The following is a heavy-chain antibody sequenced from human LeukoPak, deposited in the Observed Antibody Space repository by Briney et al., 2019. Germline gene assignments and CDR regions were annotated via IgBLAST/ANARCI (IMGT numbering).Heavy chain of an antibody. D-gene: IGHD3-10*01. V-gene: IGHV4-59*01. CDR3: ARVGQLLRFGELSLAFDI. CDR1: GGSISSYY. CDR2: IYYSGST. J-gene: IGHJ3*02. Sequence: KPSETLSLTCTVSGGSISSYYWSWIRQPPGKGLEWIGYIYYSGSTNYNPSLKSRVTISVDTSKNQFSLKLSSVTAADTAVYYCARVGQLLRFGELSLAFDIWGQGTMVTVSS.